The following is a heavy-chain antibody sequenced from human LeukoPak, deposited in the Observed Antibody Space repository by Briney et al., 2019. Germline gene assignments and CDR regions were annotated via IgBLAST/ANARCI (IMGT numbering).Heavy chain of an antibody. J-gene: IGHJ3*02. Sequence: GRSLRLSCAASGFTFSSYAMHWVRQAPGKGLEWVAVISYDGSNKYYADSVKGRFTVSRDNSKNTLYLQMNSLRAEDTAVYYCASLRGWFGEPRRAFDIWGQGTMVTVSS. CDR1: GFTFSSYA. V-gene: IGHV3-30-3*01. CDR2: ISYDGSNK. D-gene: IGHD3-10*01. CDR3: ASLRGWFGEPRRAFDI.